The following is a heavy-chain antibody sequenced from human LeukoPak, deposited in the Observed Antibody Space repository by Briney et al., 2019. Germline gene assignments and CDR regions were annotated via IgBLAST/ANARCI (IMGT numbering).Heavy chain of an antibody. CDR2: INHSGST. J-gene: IGHJ4*02. D-gene: IGHD3-10*01. V-gene: IGHV4-34*01. CDR1: GGSFSGYY. CDR3: ATRRGVLWFGELPHFDY. Sequence: SETLSLTCAVYGGSFSGYYWSWIRQPPGKGLEWIGEINHSGSTNYNPSLKSRVTISVDTSKNQFSLKLSSVTAADTAVYYCATRRGVLWFGELPHFDYWGQGTLVTVSS.